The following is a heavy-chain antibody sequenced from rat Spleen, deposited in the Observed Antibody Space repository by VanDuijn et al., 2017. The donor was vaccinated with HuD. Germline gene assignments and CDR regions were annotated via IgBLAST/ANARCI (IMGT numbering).Heavy chain of an antibody. J-gene: IGHJ2*01. CDR1: GFTFSDYY. D-gene: IGHD1-1*01. V-gene: IGHV5-7*01. CDR2: ISYDGSST. Sequence: EVQLVESGGGLVQPGRSLKLSCAASGFTFSDYYMAWVRQAPTKGLEWVATISYDGSSTYYRDSVKGRITISRDNAKGTLFLQMDSLRSEDTATYYCARHRLLHLDYWGQGVMVTVSS. CDR3: ARHRLLHLDY.